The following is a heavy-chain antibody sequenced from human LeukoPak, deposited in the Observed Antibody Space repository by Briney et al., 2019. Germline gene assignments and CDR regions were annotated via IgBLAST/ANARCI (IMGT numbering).Heavy chain of an antibody. V-gene: IGHV3-48*01. D-gene: IGHD3-22*01. CDR3: ARKSGSSGYPFDY. CDR1: GFSFSSYS. CDR2: ITGSSSAM. Sequence: PGGSLRLSCAASGFSFSSYSMNWVRQAPGKGLEWVSYITGSSSAMHYAASVKGRFTISRDNVKNSLYLQMNSLRAEDTAVYYCARKSGSSGYPFDYWGQGTLVTVST. J-gene: IGHJ4*02.